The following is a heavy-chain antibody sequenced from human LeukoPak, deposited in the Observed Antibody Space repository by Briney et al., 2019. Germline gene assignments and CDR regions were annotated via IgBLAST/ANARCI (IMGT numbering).Heavy chain of an antibody. J-gene: IGHJ4*02. D-gene: IGHD5-24*01. Sequence: PSETLSLTCTVSGGSISSYYWSWIRQPPGKGLEWIGYIYYSGSTNYNPSLKSRVTISVDTSKNQSSLKLSSVTAADTAVYYCARGVATTHAFDYWGQGTLVTVSS. CDR2: IYYSGST. CDR3: ARGVATTHAFDY. CDR1: GGSISSYY. V-gene: IGHV4-59*01.